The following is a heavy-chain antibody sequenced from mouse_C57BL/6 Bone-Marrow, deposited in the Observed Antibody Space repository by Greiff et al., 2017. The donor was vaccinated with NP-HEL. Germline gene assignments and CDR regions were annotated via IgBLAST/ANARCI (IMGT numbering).Heavy chain of an antibody. CDR3: AKAYGYYDY. D-gene: IGHD2-10*02. J-gene: IGHJ2*01. CDR1: GYTFTSYG. CDR2: IYPRSGNT. Sequence: QVHVKQSGAELARPGASVKLSCKASGYTFTSYGISWVKQRTGQGLEWIGEIYPRSGNTYYNEKFKGKATLTADKSSSTAYMELRSLTSEDSAVYFCAKAYGYYDYWGQGTTLTVSS. V-gene: IGHV1-81*01.